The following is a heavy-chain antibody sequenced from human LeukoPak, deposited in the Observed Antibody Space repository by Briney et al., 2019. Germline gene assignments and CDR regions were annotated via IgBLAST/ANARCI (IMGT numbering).Heavy chain of an antibody. V-gene: IGHV1-2*02. CDR1: GYTFTGYY. CDR2: INPNSGGT. J-gene: IGHJ5*02. Sequence: ASVKVSCKSSGYTFTGYYMHWVRQAPGQGLEWMGWINPNSGGTNYAQRFQGRVTMTRDTSISTAYMELSRLRSDDTAVYYCGREYYDSSGSWFDPWGQGTLVTVSS. D-gene: IGHD3-22*01. CDR3: GREYYDSSGSWFDP.